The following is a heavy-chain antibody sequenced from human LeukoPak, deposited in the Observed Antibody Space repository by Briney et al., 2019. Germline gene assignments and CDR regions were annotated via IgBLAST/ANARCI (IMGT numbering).Heavy chain of an antibody. D-gene: IGHD3-16*01. V-gene: IGHV3-30*02. Sequence: PGGSLRLSCAASGLIFSSYGMHWVRQAPGEGLEWVAYIRHDESKTFYADSVKGRFTISRDNFKNTLYLQMHSLRAEDTALYYWAKPVIPSAYQGTYYMDVWGKGTTVTVSS. CDR2: IRHDESKT. CDR1: GLIFSSYG. CDR3: AKPVIPSAYQGTYYMDV. J-gene: IGHJ6*03.